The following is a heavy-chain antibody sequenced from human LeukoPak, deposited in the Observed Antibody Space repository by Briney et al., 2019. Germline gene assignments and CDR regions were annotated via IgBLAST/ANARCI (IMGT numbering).Heavy chain of an antibody. CDR1: GFTFSSYG. Sequence: PGGSLRLSCAASGFTFSSYGMHWVRQAPGKGLEWVAVISYDGSNKYYADSVKGRFTISRDNSKNTLYLQTNSLRAEDTAVYYCAKDGGFNQQPDGWWFDPWGQGTLVTVSS. CDR2: ISYDGSNK. CDR3: AKDGGFNQQPDGWWFDP. D-gene: IGHD3-16*01. V-gene: IGHV3-30*18. J-gene: IGHJ5*02.